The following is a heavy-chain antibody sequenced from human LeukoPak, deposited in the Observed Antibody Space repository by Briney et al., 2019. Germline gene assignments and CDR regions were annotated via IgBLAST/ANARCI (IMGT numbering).Heavy chain of an antibody. CDR2: IDSDGHTT. J-gene: IGHJ4*02. CDR3: ATLAYGPDY. D-gene: IGHD3-10*01. V-gene: IGHV3-74*01. CDR1: GFTFSRYW. Sequence: PGGSLRLSCAASGFTFSRYWMHWVRQAPGKGLVLVSGIDSDGHTTFYADYVKGRFTISRDNDRNTLFLQMNSLGAEDTAVYYCATLAYGPDYWGQGTLVTVSS.